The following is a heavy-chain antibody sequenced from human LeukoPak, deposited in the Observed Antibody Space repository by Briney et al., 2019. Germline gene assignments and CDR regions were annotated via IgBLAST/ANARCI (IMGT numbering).Heavy chain of an antibody. J-gene: IGHJ4*02. Sequence: GGSLRLSCAASGFTFSDYYMNWVRQAPGKGLEWVSSISSSSYIYYADSVKGRFTISRDNAKNSLYLQMNSLRAEDTAVYYCARDSRAGFDYWGQGTLVTVSS. CDR2: ISSSSYI. V-gene: IGHV3-69-1*01. CDR1: GFTFSDYY. CDR3: ARDSRAGFDY. D-gene: IGHD3-10*01.